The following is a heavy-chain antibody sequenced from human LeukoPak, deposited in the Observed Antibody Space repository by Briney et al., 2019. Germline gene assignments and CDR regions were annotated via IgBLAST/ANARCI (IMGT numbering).Heavy chain of an antibody. CDR3: ARGYLSIYAFDI. J-gene: IGHJ3*02. V-gene: IGHV3-30*03. D-gene: IGHD3-3*02. CDR1: GFTFSSYG. CDR2: ISYDGSNK. Sequence: GGSLRLSCAASGFTFSSYGMHWVRQAPGKGLEWVAVISYDGSNKYYADSVKGRFTISRDNSKNTLYLQMNSLRAEDTAVYYCARGYLSIYAFDIWGQGTMVTVSS.